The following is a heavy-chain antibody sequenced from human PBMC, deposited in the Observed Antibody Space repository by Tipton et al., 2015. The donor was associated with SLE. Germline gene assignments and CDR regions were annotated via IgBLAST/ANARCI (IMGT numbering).Heavy chain of an antibody. Sequence: GLVKPSETLSLICAVSGDPISSTYYWGWIRQPPGKGLEWIGSVYYSGSTYYNPSLKSRVTISVDRSKNQFSLMLNSVTAADTAIYYCARSVLTYSSPSDVWGQGTLVTVSS. CDR3: ARSVLTYSSPSDV. D-gene: IGHD6-13*01. CDR2: VYYSGST. CDR1: GDPISSTYY. V-gene: IGHV4-38-2*01. J-gene: IGHJ4*02.